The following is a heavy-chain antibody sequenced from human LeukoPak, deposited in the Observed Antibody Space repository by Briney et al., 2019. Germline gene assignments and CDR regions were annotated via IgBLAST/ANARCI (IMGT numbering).Heavy chain of an antibody. CDR2: ISGSGGST. J-gene: IGHJ4*02. CDR1: GFTFNYAW. CDR3: AGRPTGYSSGYIH. Sequence: GGSLRLSCAASGFTFNYAWMSWVRQAPGKGLEWVSAISGSGGSTYYADSVKGRFTISRDNSKNTLYLQMNSLRAEDTAVYYCAGRPTGYSSGYIHWGQGTLVTVSS. V-gene: IGHV3-23*01. D-gene: IGHD5-18*01.